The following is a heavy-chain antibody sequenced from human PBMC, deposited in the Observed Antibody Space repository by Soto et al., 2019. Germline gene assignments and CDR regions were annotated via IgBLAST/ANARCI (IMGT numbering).Heavy chain of an antibody. CDR2: ISGSGDST. CDR1: GFTFSDYV. Sequence: EVHLLESGGGLVQPGGSLRLSCAASGFTFSDYVMSWVRQAPGEGLEWISIISGSGDSTYYADSVKGRFTISRDNSNNTLYLQMHSLRANDTAVYYCAKNGCGGDCYSSVAGNWFDPWGQGTLVTVSS. D-gene: IGHD2-21*02. CDR3: AKNGCGGDCYSSVAGNWFDP. J-gene: IGHJ5*02. V-gene: IGHV3-23*01.